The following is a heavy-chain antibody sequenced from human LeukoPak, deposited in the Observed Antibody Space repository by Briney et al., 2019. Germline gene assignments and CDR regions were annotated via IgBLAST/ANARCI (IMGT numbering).Heavy chain of an antibody. CDR3: ARDRVTMVRGVITKNWFDP. CDR2: INPNSGGT. CDR1: GYTFTGYY. J-gene: IGHJ5*02. D-gene: IGHD3-10*01. V-gene: IGHV1-2*04. Sequence: ASVKVSCKASGYTFTGYYMHWVRQAPGQGLEGMGWINPNSGGTNYAQKFQGWVTMTSDTSISTACMELSSLRSEDTAVYYCARDRVTMVRGVITKNWFDPWGQGTLVTVSS.